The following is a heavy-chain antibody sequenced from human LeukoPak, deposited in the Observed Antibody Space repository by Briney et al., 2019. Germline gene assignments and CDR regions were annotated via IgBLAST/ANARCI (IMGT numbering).Heavy chain of an antibody. CDR2: ISGTGGST. D-gene: IGHD3-22*01. V-gene: IGHV3-23*01. Sequence: GGSLRLSCAASGFTFSTYAVTWVRQAPGKGLEWVSAISGTGGSTYYADSVKGRFTISRDNSKNTLYLQMSSLRAEDTAVYYCAKDRGRYYDSSGFYWGYYFDSWGQGILVTVST. CDR3: AKDRGRYYDSSGFYWGYYFDS. CDR1: GFTFSTYA. J-gene: IGHJ4*02.